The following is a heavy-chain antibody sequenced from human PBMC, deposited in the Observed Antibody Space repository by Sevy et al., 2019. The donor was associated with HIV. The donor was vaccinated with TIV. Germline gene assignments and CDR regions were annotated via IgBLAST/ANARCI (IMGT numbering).Heavy chain of an antibody. Sequence: GGSLRLSCAASGFTFSSYAMHWVRQAPGKGLEWVAAIPYVGSSKYYADSVKGRLTISRDNSKNTLYLQMNSLRAEDTALYYCAKGQTDYYDTSGPVDYWGQGTLVTVSS. D-gene: IGHD3-22*01. V-gene: IGHV3-30*18. CDR2: IPYVGSSK. CDR3: AKGQTDYYDTSGPVDY. J-gene: IGHJ4*02. CDR1: GFTFSSYA.